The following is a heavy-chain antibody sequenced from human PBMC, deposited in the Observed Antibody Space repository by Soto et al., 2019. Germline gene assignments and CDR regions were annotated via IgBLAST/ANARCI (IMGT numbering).Heavy chain of an antibody. D-gene: IGHD3-10*01. CDR2: INHSGST. V-gene: IGHV4-34*01. Sequence: SETLSLTCAVYGGSFSGYYWSWIRQPPGKGLEWIGEINHSGSTNYNPSLKSRVTISVDTSKNQFSLKLSSVTAADTAVYYCARGSYYGSAKYYYYYYGMDVWGQGTTVTVSS. CDR3: ARGSYYGSAKYYYYYYGMDV. J-gene: IGHJ6*02. CDR1: GGSFSGYY.